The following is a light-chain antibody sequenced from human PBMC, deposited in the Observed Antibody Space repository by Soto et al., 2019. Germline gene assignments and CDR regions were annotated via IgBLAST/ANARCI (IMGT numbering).Light chain of an antibody. CDR1: SGSIASNY. CDR2: EDN. CDR3: QSYASIILV. V-gene: IGLV6-57*01. Sequence: NFMLTQPHSVSESPGQTVTISCTRSSGSIASNYVQWYQQRPGSSPTTVIYEDNQRPSGVPDRFSGSIDSSSNSASLTISGLKTEDEADYYCQSYASIILVFGGGTKLTVL. J-gene: IGLJ3*02.